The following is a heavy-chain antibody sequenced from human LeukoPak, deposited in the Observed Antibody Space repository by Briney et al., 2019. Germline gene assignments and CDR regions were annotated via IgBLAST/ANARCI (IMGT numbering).Heavy chain of an antibody. Sequence: SETLSLTCTVSGGSISSSSYYWGWIRQPPGKGLEWIGSIYYSGSTYYNPSLKSRVTISVDTSKNQFSLKLSSVTAADTAVYYCARDDVVPAANPPAFDIWGQGTMVTVSS. J-gene: IGHJ3*02. CDR1: GGSISSSSYY. CDR2: IYYSGST. D-gene: IGHD2-2*01. CDR3: ARDDVVPAANPPAFDI. V-gene: IGHV4-39*02.